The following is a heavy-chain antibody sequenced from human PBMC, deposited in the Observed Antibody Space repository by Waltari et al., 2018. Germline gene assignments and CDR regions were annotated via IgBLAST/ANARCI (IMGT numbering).Heavy chain of an antibody. D-gene: IGHD6-13*01. CDR3: ATLKGQQLEDAFDI. CDR2: IYSGATT. V-gene: IGHV3-53*02. CDR1: GFTVGRNN. Sequence: EVQLMETGGGLIQPGGSLRLSCRASGFTVGRNNMSWVLQVPGKGLEWVSVIYSGATTYYADSVKGRFTISRDNSKNTLYLQMNNLRAEDTAVYYCATLKGQQLEDAFDIWGQGTMVTVSS. J-gene: IGHJ3*02.